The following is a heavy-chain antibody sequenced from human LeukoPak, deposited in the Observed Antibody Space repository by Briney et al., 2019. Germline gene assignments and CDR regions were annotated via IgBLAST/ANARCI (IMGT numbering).Heavy chain of an antibody. D-gene: IGHD3-22*01. CDR2: IYYSGST. CDR1: GGSMSRSSFY. V-gene: IGHV4-39*01. J-gene: IGHJ4*02. CDR3: ARHSSYYYESSGYKN. Sequence: PSETLSLTCTVSGGSMSRSSFYWDWIRQPPGKGLEWIGSIYYSGSTYYNPSLKSRFTISVDSSKNQFSLRLSSVTAADTAVYYCARHSSYYYESSGYKNWGQGTLVTVSS.